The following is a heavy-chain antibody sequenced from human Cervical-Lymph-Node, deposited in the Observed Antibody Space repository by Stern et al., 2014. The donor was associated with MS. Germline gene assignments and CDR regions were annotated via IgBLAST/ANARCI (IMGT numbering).Heavy chain of an antibody. Sequence: VQLVESGGGLVKPGGSLRLSCAASGFTFSDCYMSWIRQAPGKGLEWVSYISSRGITISYADSVKGRFTISRDNAKNSLYLQMNSLRAEDTAVYYCARDLYCSGGSCYYDYYYYGMDVWGQGTTVTVSS. J-gene: IGHJ6*02. CDR1: GFTFSDCY. CDR3: ARDLYCSGGSCYYDYYYYGMDV. D-gene: IGHD2-15*01. V-gene: IGHV3-11*01. CDR2: ISSRGITI.